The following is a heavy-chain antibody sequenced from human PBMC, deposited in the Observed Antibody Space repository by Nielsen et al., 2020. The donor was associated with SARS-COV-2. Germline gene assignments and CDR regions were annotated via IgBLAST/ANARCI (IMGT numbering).Heavy chain of an antibody. CDR1: GFTFSSYG. CDR2: IRYDGSDK. CDR3: AKDGCSGGSCNYCDY. D-gene: IGHD2-15*01. J-gene: IGHJ2*01. V-gene: IGHV3-30*02. Sequence: GESLKISCAASGFTFSSYGMHWVRQAPGKGLEWVAFIRYDGSDKYYADSVKGRFTISRDNSKNTLYLQMNSLRAEDTAVYYCAKDGCSGGSCNYCDYWGRGTLATVSS.